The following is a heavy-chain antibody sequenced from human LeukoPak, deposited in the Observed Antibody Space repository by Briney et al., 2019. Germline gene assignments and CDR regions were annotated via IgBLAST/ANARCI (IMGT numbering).Heavy chain of an antibody. Sequence: GVSLRLSCAASGFTFSTYAVNWVRQAPGKGLEWVSTISGSGDGTYYADSVKGRFTISRDNSKNTLYLQMNSLRAEDTAVYYCAREKARGYYYGMDVWGQGTTVTVSS. CDR1: GFTFSTYA. D-gene: IGHD3-10*01. CDR3: AREKARGYYYGMDV. V-gene: IGHV3-23*01. J-gene: IGHJ6*02. CDR2: ISGSGDGT.